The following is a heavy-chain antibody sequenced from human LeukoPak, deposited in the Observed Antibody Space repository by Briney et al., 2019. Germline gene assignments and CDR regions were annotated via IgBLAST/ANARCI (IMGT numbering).Heavy chain of an antibody. CDR3: ATEDFWRMDV. CDR1: GFTFSGYW. J-gene: IGHJ6*02. CDR2: INQDGTKK. D-gene: IGHD3-3*01. Sequence: PGGSLRLSCAASGFTFSGYWMSWVRQAPGKGLECVAKINQDGTKKYYVDSVKGRFTISRDNAKNSLFLQMNSLRAEDTAVYYYATEDFWRMDVWGQGTTVTVSS. V-gene: IGHV3-7*04.